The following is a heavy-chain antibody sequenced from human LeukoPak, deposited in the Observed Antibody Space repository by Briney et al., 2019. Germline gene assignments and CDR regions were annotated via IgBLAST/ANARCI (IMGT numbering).Heavy chain of an antibody. CDR3: ARDFWGAYRVDYFDC. J-gene: IGHJ4*02. CDR2: IKQDGSET. D-gene: IGHD3-3*01. V-gene: IGHV3-7*01. CDR1: GFTFSNYW. Sequence: GGSLRLSCAASGFTFSNYWMSWVRRAPGKGLEWVAHIKQDGSETYSVDSVRGRFTNSRDNAKNSLYLQMNSLRAEDTAVYYCARDFWGAYRVDYFDCWGQGTLVTVSS.